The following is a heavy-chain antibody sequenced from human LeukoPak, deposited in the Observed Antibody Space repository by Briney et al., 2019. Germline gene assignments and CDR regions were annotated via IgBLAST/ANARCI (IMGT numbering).Heavy chain of an antibody. J-gene: IGHJ4*02. V-gene: IGHV4-30-4*01. CDR1: GGSISSGDYY. D-gene: IGHD3-16*02. Sequence: SETLSLTCSVSGGSISSGDYYWSWIRQPPGKGLEWIGYIYYSGSTYYNPSLKSRVTISVDTSKNQFSLKLSSVTAADTAVYYCARDPPAPDGGFGGVIVSGYWGQGTLVTVSS. CDR2: IYYSGST. CDR3: ARDPPAPDGGFGGVIVSGY.